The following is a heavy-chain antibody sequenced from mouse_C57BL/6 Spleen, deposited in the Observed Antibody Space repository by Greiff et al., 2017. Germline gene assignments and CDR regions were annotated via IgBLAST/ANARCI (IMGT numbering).Heavy chain of an antibody. V-gene: IGHV1-50*01. CDR2: IDPSDSYT. J-gene: IGHJ4*01. CDR1: GYTFTSYW. CDR3: ARSGGNAAMDY. D-gene: IGHD2-1*01. Sequence: QVQLQQPGAELVKPGASVKLSCKASGYTFTSYWMQWVKQRPGQGLEWIGEIDPSDSYTNYNQKFKGKATLTVDTSSSTAYMQLSSLTSEDSAVYYCARSGGNAAMDYWGQGTSVTVSS.